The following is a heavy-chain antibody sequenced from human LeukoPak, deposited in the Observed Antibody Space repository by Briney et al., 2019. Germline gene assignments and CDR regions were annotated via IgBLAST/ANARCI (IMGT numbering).Heavy chain of an antibody. CDR1: GASGSSTDYF. D-gene: IGHD3-16*01. CDR3: ARSGTFIRMTDYYYYMDV. Sequence: SETLSLTCTVSGASGSSTDYFWNWIRQPAGKGLEWIGRIYASGNTDYNPSLKSRVTMSLDTSKNQFSLNMNSVTAADSAVYYCARSGTFIRMTDYYYYMDVWGKGTTVTVSS. J-gene: IGHJ6*03. CDR2: IYASGNT. V-gene: IGHV4-61*02.